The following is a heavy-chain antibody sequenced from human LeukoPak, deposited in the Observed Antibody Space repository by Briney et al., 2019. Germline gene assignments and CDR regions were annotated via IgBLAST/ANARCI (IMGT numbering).Heavy chain of an antibody. D-gene: IGHD6-13*01. J-gene: IGHJ5*02. CDR3: ARDHATAVYSSSWYPIRFDP. CDR1: GGTFSSYA. Sequence: SVKVSCKASGGTFSSYAISWVRQALGQGLEWMGGIIPTFGTANYAQKFQGRVTITTDESTSTAYMELSSLRSEDTAVYYCARDHATAVYSSSWYPIRFDPWGQGTLVTVSS. V-gene: IGHV1-69*05. CDR2: IIPTFGTA.